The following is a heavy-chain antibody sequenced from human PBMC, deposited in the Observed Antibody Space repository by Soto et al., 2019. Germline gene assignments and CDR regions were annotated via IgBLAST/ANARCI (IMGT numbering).Heavy chain of an antibody. J-gene: IGHJ4*02. CDR1: GFTFRSYA. D-gene: IGHD3-16*01. CDR2: ISGSGGST. CDR3: ANSWGLTPPPFDY. Sequence: EVQLLESGGGLAQPGGSLRLSCAASGFTFRSYAMSWVRQAPGKGLEWVSAISGSGGSTYYADSVKGRFTISRDDSKNTLYLQMNSLRAEDTAVYYCANSWGLTPPPFDYWGQGTLVTVSS. V-gene: IGHV3-23*01.